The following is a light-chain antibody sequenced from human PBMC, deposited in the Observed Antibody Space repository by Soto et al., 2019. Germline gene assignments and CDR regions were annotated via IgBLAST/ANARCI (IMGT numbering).Light chain of an antibody. CDR2: DAS. V-gene: IGKV3-11*01. Sequence: ATLSCRASQSVSSNYLAWYQQKPGQAPRLLIYDASNRATGIPARFSGTGSGTDFTLTINNLEPEDFAVYYCQVRTNWSIAFGRGTRLEIK. CDR1: QSVSSNY. J-gene: IGKJ5*01. CDR3: QVRTNWSIA.